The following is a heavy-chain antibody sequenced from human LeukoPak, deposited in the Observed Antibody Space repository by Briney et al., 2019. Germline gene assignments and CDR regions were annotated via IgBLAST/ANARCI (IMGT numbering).Heavy chain of an antibody. V-gene: IGHV3-74*01. Sequence: GGSLRLSCAASGFNFVNTWMHWVRQAPGKGLVWVARIKNDGSGIIYADSVEGRFTISRDNAKNTLYLQMNSLRAEDTAVYYCASGEFDPWGQGTLVTVSS. CDR1: GFNFVNTW. CDR2: IKNDGSGI. CDR3: ASGEFDP. J-gene: IGHJ5*02. D-gene: IGHD3-10*01.